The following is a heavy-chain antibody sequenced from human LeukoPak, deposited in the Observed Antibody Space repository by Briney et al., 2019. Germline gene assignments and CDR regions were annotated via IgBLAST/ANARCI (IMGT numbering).Heavy chain of an antibody. D-gene: IGHD3-3*01. CDR3: VKDRSQNWSGYSAGAFDL. V-gene: IGHV3-9*03. CDR1: GFTFDDYA. CDR2: ISWNSGGI. J-gene: IGHJ3*01. Sequence: GGSLRLSCAASGFTFDDYAMHWVRQVPGKGLEWVSGISWNSGGIGYAESVRGRFTISRDNAKNSLDLEMKSLRPEDMAFYYCVKDRSQNWSGYSAGAFDLWGQGTMVTVSS.